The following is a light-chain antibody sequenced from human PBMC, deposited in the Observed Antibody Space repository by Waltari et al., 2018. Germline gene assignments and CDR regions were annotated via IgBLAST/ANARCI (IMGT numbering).Light chain of an antibody. V-gene: IGLV4-69*01. CDR3: QTGGHGTWV. Sequence: QLVLTQSPSASASLGASVKLTCTLSSGHSSNVIAWLQQQPEKGPRYVMKVNSDGSHSKGDKIPDRFSGSSSGAEHYLTISSLQSEDEADYYCQTGGHGTWVFGGGTKLTVL. J-gene: IGLJ3*02. CDR2: VNSDGSH. CDR1: SGHSSNV.